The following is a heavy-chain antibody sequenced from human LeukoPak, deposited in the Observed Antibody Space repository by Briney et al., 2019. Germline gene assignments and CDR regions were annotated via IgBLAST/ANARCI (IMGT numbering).Heavy chain of an antibody. CDR1: GESLAGYY. CDR2: TNHRGST. J-gene: IGHJ4*02. V-gene: IGHV4-34*01. D-gene: IGHD3-3*01. CDR3: ARGPTITLPHVTNDY. Sequence: SETLSPTCAVYGESLAGYYWSWRRQPPGTRLGGIGETNHRGSTSYTPSLKSRVTISVDTSKKQFSLTLTNVTAADTAVYYSARGPTITLPHVTNDYWGQGTMVTV.